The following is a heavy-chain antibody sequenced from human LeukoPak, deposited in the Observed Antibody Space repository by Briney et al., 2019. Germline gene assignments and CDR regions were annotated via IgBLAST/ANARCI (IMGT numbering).Heavy chain of an antibody. V-gene: IGHV1-8*01. Sequence: ASVKVSCKASGYTFTSYDINRVRQAPGQGLEWMASMNPNNGNTAYARKFQGRVTMTRNTSIGTAYLELSALRSEDTAVYYCARLHWESGGIYFYYYMDVWGKGTTVTVSS. CDR2: MNPNNGNT. CDR3: ARLHWESGGIYFYYYMDV. D-gene: IGHD3-16*01. CDR1: GYTFTSYD. J-gene: IGHJ6*03.